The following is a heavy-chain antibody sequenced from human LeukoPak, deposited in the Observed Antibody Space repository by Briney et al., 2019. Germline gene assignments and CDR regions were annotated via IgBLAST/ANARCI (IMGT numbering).Heavy chain of an antibody. Sequence: GASVTVSCTASGYTCTAYYMRWVRQAPGQGLEWMGWINPNSGGTNYAQKFQGRLTMARDTSISTAYMELSRLRSDDTAVYYCARVVSLSSGWFRQDYWGHGALFSVSS. V-gene: IGHV1-2*02. D-gene: IGHD6-19*01. J-gene: IGHJ4*01. CDR2: INPNSGGT. CDR1: GYTCTAYY. CDR3: ARVVSLSSGWFRQDY.